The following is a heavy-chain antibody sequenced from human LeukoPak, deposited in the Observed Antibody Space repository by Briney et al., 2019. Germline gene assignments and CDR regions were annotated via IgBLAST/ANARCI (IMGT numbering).Heavy chain of an antibody. CDR3: AREGRSTYDFWSGYSHYYYYMDV. CDR2: MSGSGDST. Sequence: GGSLRLSCAASGFTFSSYAMSWVRQAPGKGLEWVSAMSGSGDSTYYADSVKGRFTISRDNSKNTLYLQMNSLRAKDTAVYYCAREGRSTYDFWSGYSHYYYYMDVWGKGTTVTVSS. D-gene: IGHD3-3*01. J-gene: IGHJ6*03. V-gene: IGHV3-23*01. CDR1: GFTFSSYA.